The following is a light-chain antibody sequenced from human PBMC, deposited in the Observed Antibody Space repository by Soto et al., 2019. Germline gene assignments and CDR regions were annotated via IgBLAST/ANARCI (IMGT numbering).Light chain of an antibody. CDR3: QQYGSSPGSVT. J-gene: IGKJ3*01. V-gene: IGKV3-20*01. Sequence: EIVLTQSHGTLSLSPGESATLPCRASQSVSSNYLAWYQQKLGQAPRLLIYGASTRATDIPDRFSGSGSGTDFTLTISRLEAEDFAVYCCQQYGSSPGSVTFGPGTKVDIK. CDR2: GAS. CDR1: QSVSSNY.